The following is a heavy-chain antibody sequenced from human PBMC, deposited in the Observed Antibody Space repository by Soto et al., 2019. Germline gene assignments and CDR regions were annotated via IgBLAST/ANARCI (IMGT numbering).Heavy chain of an antibody. CDR2: IKSKTDGGTT. V-gene: IGHV3-15*01. CDR1: GFTFSNAW. CDR3: TTDLGYCSGGSCYWAAFDI. Sequence: EVQLVESGGGLVKPGGSLRLSCAASGFTFSNAWMSWVRQAPGKGLEWVGRIKSKTDGGTTDYAAPVKGRFTISRDDSKNTLYLQMNSLKTEDTAVYYCTTDLGYCSGGSCYWAAFDIWGQGTMVTVSS. D-gene: IGHD2-15*01. J-gene: IGHJ3*02.